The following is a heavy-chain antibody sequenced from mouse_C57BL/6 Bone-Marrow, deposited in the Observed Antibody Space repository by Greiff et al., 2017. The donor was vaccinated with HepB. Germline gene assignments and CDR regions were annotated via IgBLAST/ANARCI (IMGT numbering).Heavy chain of an antibody. CDR3: ARSTGTGFAY. CDR2: IYPGSGNT. J-gene: IGHJ3*01. CDR1: GYTFTDYY. Sequence: VQLQQPGAELVRPGASVKLSCKASGYTFTDYYINWVKQRPGQGLEWIARIYPGSGNTYYNEKFKGKATLTAEKSSSTAYMQLSSLTSEDSAVYFCARSTGTGFAYWGQGTLVTVSA. V-gene: IGHV1-76*01. D-gene: IGHD4-1*01.